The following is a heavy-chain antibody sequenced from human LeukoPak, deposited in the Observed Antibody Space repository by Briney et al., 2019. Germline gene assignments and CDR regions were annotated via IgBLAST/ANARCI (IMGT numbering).Heavy chain of an antibody. D-gene: IGHD6-13*01. V-gene: IGHV3-23*01. CDR2: ISGSGGST. CDR1: GFTFSSYA. CDR3: ASFQQLVEVLGY. Sequence: PGGSLRLSCAASGFTFSSYAMSWVRQAPGKGLEWVSAISGSGGSTYYADSVKGRFTISRDNAKNSLYLQMNSLRAEDTAVYYCASFQQLVEVLGYWGQGTLVTVSS. J-gene: IGHJ4*02.